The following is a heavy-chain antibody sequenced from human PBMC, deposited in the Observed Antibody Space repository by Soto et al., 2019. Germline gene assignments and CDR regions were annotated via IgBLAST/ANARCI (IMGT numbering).Heavy chain of an antibody. Sequence: EVQLLESGGGLVQPGGSLRLSCAASGFTFSSYAMSWVRQAPGKGLEWVSAISGSGGSTYYADSVKGRFTISRDNSKNTLYLQMNSLRAEDTAVYYCAKDSRFWDIVVVVAATPTWGQGTLVTVSS. V-gene: IGHV3-23*01. CDR2: ISGSGGST. CDR1: GFTFSSYA. CDR3: AKDSRFWDIVVVVAATPT. J-gene: IGHJ5*02. D-gene: IGHD2-15*01.